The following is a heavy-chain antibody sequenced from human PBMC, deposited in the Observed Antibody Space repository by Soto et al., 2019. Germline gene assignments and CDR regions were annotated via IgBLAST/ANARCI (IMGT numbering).Heavy chain of an antibody. CDR1: GDSVASNRAA. D-gene: IGHD6-13*01. V-gene: IGHV6-1*01. CDR2: TYYRSKWYN. Sequence: QVQLQQSGPGLVKPSQTLSLTCAISGDSVASNRAAWNWIRQSTSRGLEWRGRTYYRSKWYNDYAVSVKSRITNNPDTYKNQFSLQLNSVTPEDTAVYYCARVGSSSWTTFEYWGQGTLVTVSS. CDR3: ARVGSSSWTTFEY. J-gene: IGHJ4*02.